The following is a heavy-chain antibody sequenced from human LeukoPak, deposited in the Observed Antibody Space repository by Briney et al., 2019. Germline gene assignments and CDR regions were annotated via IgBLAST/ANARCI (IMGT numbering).Heavy chain of an antibody. D-gene: IGHD3-3*01. CDR1: GYTFTSYG. V-gene: IGHV1-18*01. CDR3: ARAQPYYDFWSGYLGPPDY. J-gene: IGHJ4*02. CDR2: ISAYNGNT. Sequence: ASVKVSCKASGYTFTSYGISWVRQAPGQGLDWMGWISAYNGNTNYAQKLQGRVTMTTDTSTSTAYMELRSLRSDDTAVYYCARAQPYYDFWSGYLGPPDYWGQGTLVTVSS.